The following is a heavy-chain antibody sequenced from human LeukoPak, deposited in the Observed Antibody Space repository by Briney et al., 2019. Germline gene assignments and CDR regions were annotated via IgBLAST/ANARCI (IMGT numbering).Heavy chain of an antibody. Sequence: ASVNVSFKASGYTFTSYYMHWVRQAPGQGLEWMGIINPSGGSTSYAQKFQGRVTMTRDTSTSTVYMELSSLRSEDTAVYYCARDRPVNDFWSGYFNWYFDLWGRGTLVTVSS. J-gene: IGHJ2*01. D-gene: IGHD3-3*01. CDR3: ARDRPVNDFWSGYFNWYFDL. CDR2: INPSGGST. V-gene: IGHV1-46*01. CDR1: GYTFTSYY.